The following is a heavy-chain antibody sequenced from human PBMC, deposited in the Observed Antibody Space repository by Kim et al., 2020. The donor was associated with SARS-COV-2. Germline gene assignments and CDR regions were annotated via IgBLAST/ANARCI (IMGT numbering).Heavy chain of an antibody. CDR2: ISSSSSYI. D-gene: IGHD5-18*01. CDR1: GFTFSSYS. J-gene: IGHJ6*02. V-gene: IGHV3-21*01. Sequence: GGSLRLSCAASGFTFSSYSMNWVRQAPGKGLEWVPSISSSSSYIYYADSVKGRFTISRDNAKNSLYLQMNSLRAEDTAVYYCARDEVDTAMSFGPYYYGMDVWGQGTTVTVSS. CDR3: ARDEVDTAMSFGPYYYGMDV.